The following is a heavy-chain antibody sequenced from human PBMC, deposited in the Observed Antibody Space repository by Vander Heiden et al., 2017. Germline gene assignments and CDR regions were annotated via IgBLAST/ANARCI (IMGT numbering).Heavy chain of an antibody. CDR3: ARDWGSPHDAFDI. D-gene: IGHD3-16*01. CDR2: ISYDGSNK. CDR1: GFAFSSYA. V-gene: IGHV3-30*01. Sequence: QVQLVSSGGGVVQPGRSLRLSCAASGFAFSSYAMHGVRQAPGKGLEWVAVISYDGSNKYYADSVKGRFTISRDNSKNTLYLQMNSLRAEDTAVYYCARDWGSPHDAFDIWGQGTMVTVSS. J-gene: IGHJ3*02.